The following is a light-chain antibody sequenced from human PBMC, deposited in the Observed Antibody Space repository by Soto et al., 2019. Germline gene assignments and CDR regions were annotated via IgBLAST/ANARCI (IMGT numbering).Light chain of an antibody. V-gene: IGKV1-27*01. CDR3: QKYNSAPLT. Sequence: DIQMTQSPSSLSASVGDRVTITSRARQGISNYLAWYQQKPGKVPKLLIYAASTLQSGAPSRFSGSGSGTDFILTISSLQPEGVATYYCQKYNSAPLTFGGGTKVEIK. J-gene: IGKJ4*01. CDR1: QGISNY. CDR2: AAS.